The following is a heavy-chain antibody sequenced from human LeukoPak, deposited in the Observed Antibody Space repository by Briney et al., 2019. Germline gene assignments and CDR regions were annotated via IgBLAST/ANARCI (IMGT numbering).Heavy chain of an antibody. CDR1: GGSISSYY. CDR2: IYYSGST. V-gene: IGHV4-59*01. J-gene: IGHJ3*02. Sequence: SETLSLTCTVSGGSISSYYWSWIRQPPGKGLEWIGYIYYSGSTNYNPSLKSRVTISVDTSKNQFSLKLSSVTAADTAVYYCARGYDFWSGYPDAFEIWGQGTMVTVSS. CDR3: ARGYDFWSGYPDAFEI. D-gene: IGHD3-3*01.